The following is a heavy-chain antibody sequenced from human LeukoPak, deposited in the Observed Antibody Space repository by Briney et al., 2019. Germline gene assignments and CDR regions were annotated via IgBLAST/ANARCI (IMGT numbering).Heavy chain of an antibody. Sequence: GGSLRLSCAASRFTFSSYSMIWVRQAPGKGLEWVSSISSSSSSIYYADSVKGRFTISRDNAKNSLYLQMNSLRAEDTAVYYCARRHVSGWFYFDYWGQGTLVTVSS. J-gene: IGHJ4*02. CDR3: ARRHVSGWFYFDY. D-gene: IGHD6-19*01. CDR1: RFTFSSYS. V-gene: IGHV3-21*01. CDR2: ISSSSSSI.